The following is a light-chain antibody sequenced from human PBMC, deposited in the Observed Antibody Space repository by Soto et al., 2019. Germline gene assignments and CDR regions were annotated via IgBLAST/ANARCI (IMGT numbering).Light chain of an antibody. CDR1: QSVSSSY. Sequence: EIVLTPSPGTLSLSPVERATLSCRASQSVSSSYLAWYQQKPGQAPRLLIYGASSRATGIPDRFSGSGSGTDFTLTISRLEPEDFAVYFCQQYDNLPLTFGPGTKVDIK. V-gene: IGKV3-20*01. J-gene: IGKJ3*01. CDR2: GAS. CDR3: QQYDNLPLT.